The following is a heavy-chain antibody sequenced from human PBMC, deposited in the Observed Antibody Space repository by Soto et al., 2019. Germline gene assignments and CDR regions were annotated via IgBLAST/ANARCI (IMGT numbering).Heavy chain of an antibody. CDR1: GYSFTSYW. V-gene: IGHV5-10-1*01. D-gene: IGHD3-10*01. Sequence: GESLKISCKGSGYSFTSYWISWVRQMPGKGLEWMGRIDPSDSYTNYSPSFQGHVTISADKSISTAYLQWSSLKASDTAMYYCARLPATYYLSYYFDYWGQGTLVTVSS. CDR2: IDPSDSYT. J-gene: IGHJ4*02. CDR3: ARLPATYYLSYYFDY.